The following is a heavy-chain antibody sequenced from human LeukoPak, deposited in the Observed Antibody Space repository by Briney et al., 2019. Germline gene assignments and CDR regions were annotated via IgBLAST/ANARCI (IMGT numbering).Heavy chain of an antibody. CDR3: ARDRIVVVVAANSLGFGDY. V-gene: IGHV3-21*01. Sequence: SGGSLRLSCAASGFTFSSYSMNWVRQAPGKGLEWVSSISSSSSYIYYADSVKGRFTISRDNAENSLYLQMNSLGAEDTAMYYCARDRIVVVVAANSLGFGDYWGQGTLVTVSS. CDR2: ISSSSSYI. J-gene: IGHJ4*02. D-gene: IGHD2-15*01. CDR1: GFTFSSYS.